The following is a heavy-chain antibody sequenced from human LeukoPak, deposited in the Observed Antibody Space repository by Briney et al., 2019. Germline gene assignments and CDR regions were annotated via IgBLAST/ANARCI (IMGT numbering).Heavy chain of an antibody. Sequence: ASVKISCKTSGYTVTNYYIHWVRQAPGQGLEWMGVINHSDGSTSYAQNFQGRVTMTRDTSTSTVYMQLSSLRSEDTALYYCAGEYSSPGRFDYWGQGTLVTVSS. CDR2: INHSDGST. CDR3: AGEYSSPGRFDY. D-gene: IGHD6-13*01. CDR1: GYTVTNYY. J-gene: IGHJ4*02. V-gene: IGHV1-46*01.